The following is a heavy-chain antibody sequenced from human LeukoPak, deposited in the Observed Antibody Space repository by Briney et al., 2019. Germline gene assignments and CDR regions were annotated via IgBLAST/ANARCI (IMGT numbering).Heavy chain of an antibody. V-gene: IGHV4-34*01. D-gene: IGHD3-10*01. CDR1: GGSFSGYY. CDR2: INHSGST. CDR3: ARGRITMVRGVRWYYYGMDV. Sequence: SETLSLTCAVYGGSFSGYYWSWIRQPPGKGLEWIGEINHSGSTNYNPSLKSRVTISVDTSKNQFSLKLSSVTAADTAVYYCARGRITMVRGVRWYYYGMDVWGQGTTVTVSS. J-gene: IGHJ6*02.